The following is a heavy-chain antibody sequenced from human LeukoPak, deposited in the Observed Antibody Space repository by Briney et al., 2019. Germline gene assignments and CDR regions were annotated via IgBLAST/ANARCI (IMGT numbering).Heavy chain of an antibody. J-gene: IGHJ3*02. CDR1: GFIVSSNY. CDR3: ARDLVYYYSSGYWLFNAFAM. D-gene: IGHD3-22*01. V-gene: IGHV3-66*01. CDR2: IYRGGST. Sequence: GGSLRLSCAASGFIVSSNYMSWVRQAPGKGLEWVSVIYRGGSTYYEGSVKGRFTISRDNSKNTLYLQMNSLRAEDTAVYYCARDLVYYYSSGYWLFNAFAMWGQGTMVTVSS.